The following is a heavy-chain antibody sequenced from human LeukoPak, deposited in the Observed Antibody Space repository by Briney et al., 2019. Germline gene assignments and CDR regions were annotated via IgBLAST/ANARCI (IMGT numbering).Heavy chain of an antibody. CDR3: ARVNPLMAPGAFDI. Sequence: GGSLRLSCAASGFTFSTYSMNWVRQAPGKGLEWVSYISSSSSTIYYADSVKGRFTISRDNAKNSLYLQMSSLGAEDTAIYYCARVNPLMAPGAFDIWGQGTVVAVSS. CDR1: GFTFSTYS. D-gene: IGHD2-8*01. J-gene: IGHJ3*02. CDR2: ISSSSSTI. V-gene: IGHV3-48*01.